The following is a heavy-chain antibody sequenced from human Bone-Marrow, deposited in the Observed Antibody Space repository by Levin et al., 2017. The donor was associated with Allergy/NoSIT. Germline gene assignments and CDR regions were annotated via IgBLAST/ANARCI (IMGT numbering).Heavy chain of an antibody. J-gene: IGHJ6*02. Sequence: PSETLSLTCTFSGFSLTTNGMCVSWVRQPPGKALEWLARIDWDDDKFYSTSLKTRLTISKDTSKNQVVLTMTNVEPVDTGTYYCARIAKTYYSYAMDVWGQGTTVTVSS. CDR3: ARIAKTYYSYAMDV. CDR1: GFSLTTNGMC. V-gene: IGHV2-70*16. CDR2: IDWDDDK.